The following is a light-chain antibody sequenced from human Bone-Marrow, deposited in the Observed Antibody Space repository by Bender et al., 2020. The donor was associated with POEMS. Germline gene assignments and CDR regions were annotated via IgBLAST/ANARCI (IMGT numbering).Light chain of an antibody. CDR1: KSDVGGYNY. J-gene: IGLJ2*01. CDR3: SSYTSSSTLV. Sequence: QSALTQPASVSGSLGQSIILSCTGTKSDVGGYNYVSWYQQHPGKAPKLMIYDVSNRPSGVSNRFSGSKSGNTASLPISGLQAEDEADYYCSSYTSSSTLVFGGGTKLTVL. CDR2: DVS. V-gene: IGLV2-14*01.